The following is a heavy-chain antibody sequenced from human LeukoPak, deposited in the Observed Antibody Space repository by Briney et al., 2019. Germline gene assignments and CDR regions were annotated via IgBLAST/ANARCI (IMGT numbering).Heavy chain of an antibody. D-gene: IGHD7-27*01. CDR2: ISWNGGST. CDR3: AKAQNWAFDY. V-gene: IGHV3-43D*04. Sequence: GGSLRLSCAASGFTFDDYAMLWVRQAPGKGLEWVSLISWNGGSTYYAGSMKGRFTISRVNSKNSLYLQMNSLRPEDTALYYCAKAQNWAFDYWGQGTLVTVSS. CDR1: GFTFDDYA. J-gene: IGHJ4*02.